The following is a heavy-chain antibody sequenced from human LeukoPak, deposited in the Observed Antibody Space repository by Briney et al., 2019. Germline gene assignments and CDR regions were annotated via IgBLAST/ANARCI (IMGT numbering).Heavy chain of an antibody. CDR1: GFTFSSYW. V-gene: IGHV3-7*01. CDR2: IEQDGSQK. CDR3: ARNSGSNPFDY. Sequence: GSLRLSCAVSGFTFSSYWLSWVRQAPGKGLEWVASIEQDGSQKYYVDSVRGRFTISRDNAKNSVYLQTNSLRVEDTAVYYCARNSGSNPFDYWGQGTLVTVSS. J-gene: IGHJ4*02. D-gene: IGHD1-26*01.